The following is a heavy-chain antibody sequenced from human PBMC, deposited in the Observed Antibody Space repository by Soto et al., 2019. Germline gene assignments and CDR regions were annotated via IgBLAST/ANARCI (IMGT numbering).Heavy chain of an antibody. D-gene: IGHD1-1*01. J-gene: IGHJ4*02. CDR1: GGSVSTYQ. V-gene: IGHV4-59*02. Sequence: SETLSLSCTISGGSVSTYQWNWIRQPPGKELEWIGLTSYSGNTNYNPSLKSRVAMAVDTSKNQFSLTLSSVTAADTAVYYCARDGRGPFHYWAQRTLVTGSS. CDR2: TSYSGNT. CDR3: ARDGRGPFHY.